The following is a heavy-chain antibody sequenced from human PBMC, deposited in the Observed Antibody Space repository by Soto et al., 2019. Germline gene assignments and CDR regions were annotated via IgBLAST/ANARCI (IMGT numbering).Heavy chain of an antibody. Sequence: EVQLLESGGGLVQPGGSLRLTCAASGFTFSSYAMSWVRQAPGKGLEWVSAISGSGGSTYYADSVKGRFTISRDNSKNTLYLQMNSLRAEDTAVYYCAKDRSVSRCGMDVWGHGTTVTVAS. J-gene: IGHJ6*02. CDR3: AKDRSVSRCGMDV. V-gene: IGHV3-23*01. D-gene: IGHD1-26*01. CDR1: GFTFSSYA. CDR2: ISGSGGST.